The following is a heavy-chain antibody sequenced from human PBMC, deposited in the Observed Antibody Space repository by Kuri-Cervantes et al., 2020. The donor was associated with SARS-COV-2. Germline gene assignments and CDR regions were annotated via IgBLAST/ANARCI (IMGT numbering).Heavy chain of an antibody. Sequence: GESLKISCAASGFTFSSYWMSWVRQAPGKGLEWVANIKQDGSEKYYADSVKGRFTISRDNSKNTLYLQMNSLRAEDTAVYYCARDLGLVHPFDIWGQGTMVTVSS. V-gene: IGHV3-7*01. CDR3: ARDLGLVHPFDI. CDR1: GFTFSSYW. J-gene: IGHJ3*02. CDR2: IKQDGSEK. D-gene: IGHD3/OR15-3a*01.